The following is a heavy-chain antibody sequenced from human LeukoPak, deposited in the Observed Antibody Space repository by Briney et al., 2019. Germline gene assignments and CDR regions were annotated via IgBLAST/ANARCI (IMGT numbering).Heavy chain of an antibody. J-gene: IGHJ4*02. D-gene: IGHD6-19*01. CDR3: ARASTVAVGRDYFDY. Sequence: PSETLSLTCAVYGGSFSGYYWSWIRQPPGKGLEWIGEINHSGSTNYNPSLKSRVTMSVDTSKNQFSLKLSSVTAADTAVYYCARASTVAVGRDYFDYWGQGTLVTVSS. V-gene: IGHV4-34*01. CDR2: INHSGST. CDR1: GGSFSGYY.